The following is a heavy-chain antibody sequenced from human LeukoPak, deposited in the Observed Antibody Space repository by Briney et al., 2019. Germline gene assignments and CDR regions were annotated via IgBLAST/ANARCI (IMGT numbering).Heavy chain of an antibody. CDR2: MYYSGSP. CDR1: GGSISSYY. V-gene: IGHV4-59*01. Sequence: PSETLSLTCTVSGGSISSYYWNWIRQPPGKGLEWIGYMYYSGSPNYSPSLKSRVTISLDTSRNQFSLKLSSVTAADSAVYYCARMEGSGMSHIGGQGTVVTVSS. CDR3: ARMEGSGMSHI. D-gene: IGHD3-10*01. J-gene: IGHJ3*01.